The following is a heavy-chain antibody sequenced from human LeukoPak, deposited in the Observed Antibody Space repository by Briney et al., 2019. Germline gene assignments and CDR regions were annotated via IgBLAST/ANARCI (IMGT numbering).Heavy chain of an antibody. CDR1: GGSISSTTYY. J-gene: IGHJ3*02. Sequence: SETLSLTCTVSGGSISSTTYYWGWIRQPPGKGLEWIGSFYYSGSTSYNPSLKSRVTISVDTSKNQFSLKLSSVTAADTAVYYCARGATYYDSSGYYYHAFDIWGQGTMVTVSS. D-gene: IGHD3-22*01. CDR3: ARGATYYDSSGYYYHAFDI. V-gene: IGHV4-39*07. CDR2: FYYSGST.